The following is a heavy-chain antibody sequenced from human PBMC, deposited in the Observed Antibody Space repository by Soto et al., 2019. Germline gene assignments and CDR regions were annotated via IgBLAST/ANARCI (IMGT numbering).Heavy chain of an antibody. CDR1: GGSVSSGSYY. J-gene: IGHJ5*02. V-gene: IGHV4-61*01. Sequence: KSSETLSLTCTVSGGSVSSGSYYWSWIRQPPGKGLEWIGYIYYSGSTNYNPSLKSRVTISVDTSKNQFSLKLSSVTAADTAVYYCARTPRGELLGVWFDPWRQGTLVTVSS. D-gene: IGHD1-26*01. CDR3: ARTPRGELLGVWFDP. CDR2: IYYSGST.